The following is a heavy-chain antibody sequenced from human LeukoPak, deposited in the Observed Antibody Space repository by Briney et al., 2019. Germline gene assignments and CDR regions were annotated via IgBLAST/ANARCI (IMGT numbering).Heavy chain of an antibody. CDR2: ISAYNGNT. CDR1: GYTFTSYG. D-gene: IGHD1-14*01. V-gene: IGHV1-18*01. CDR3: ARSGGYDLSIDY. Sequence: ASVKVSCKASGYTFTSYGISWVRQAPGQGLEWMGWISAYNGNTNYAQKFQGRVTITADESTSTAYMELSSLRSEDTAVYYCARSGGYDLSIDYWGQGTLVAVSS. J-gene: IGHJ4*02.